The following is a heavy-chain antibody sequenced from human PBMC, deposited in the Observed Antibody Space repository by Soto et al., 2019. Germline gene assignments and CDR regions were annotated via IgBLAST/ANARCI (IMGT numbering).Heavy chain of an antibody. Sequence: SETLSVTCAVSGSSFTSNNWWTWIRQPPGQGLEWIGEIYRTGSTNYNPSLKSRVTISLDKSENQFSLKVTSLTAADTAVYYCASRDPGTSVDYWGQGTLVTVSS. V-gene: IGHV4-4*02. D-gene: IGHD1-7*01. CDR2: IYRTGST. CDR1: GSSFTSNNW. CDR3: ASRDPGTSVDY. J-gene: IGHJ4*02.